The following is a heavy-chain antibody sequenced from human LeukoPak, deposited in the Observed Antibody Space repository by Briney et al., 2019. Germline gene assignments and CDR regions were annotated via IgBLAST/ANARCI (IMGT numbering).Heavy chain of an antibody. Sequence: GGSLRLSCAASGFTFDDYAMHWVRQAPGKGLEWVSLIIGDGGSTYYADSVKGRFTISRDNSKNTLYLQMNSLRAEDTAVYYCAKGPTLYASGTYTYFHYWGQGTLVTVSS. J-gene: IGHJ4*02. V-gene: IGHV3-43*02. CDR1: GFTFDDYA. CDR2: IIGDGGST. CDR3: AKGPTLYASGTYTYFHY. D-gene: IGHD3-10*01.